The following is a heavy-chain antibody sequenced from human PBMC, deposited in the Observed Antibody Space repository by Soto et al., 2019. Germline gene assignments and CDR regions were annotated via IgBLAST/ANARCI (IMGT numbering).Heavy chain of an antibody. Sequence: PGGSLRLSCAASGFTFDDYAMHWVRQAPGKGLEWVSGISWNSGSIGYADSVKGRFTISRDNSKNTLYLQMNSLRAEDTAVYYCAKDGPTSFDYWGQGTLVTVSS. CDR3: AKDGPTSFDY. J-gene: IGHJ4*02. D-gene: IGHD4-17*01. V-gene: IGHV3-9*01. CDR2: ISWNSGSI. CDR1: GFTFDDYA.